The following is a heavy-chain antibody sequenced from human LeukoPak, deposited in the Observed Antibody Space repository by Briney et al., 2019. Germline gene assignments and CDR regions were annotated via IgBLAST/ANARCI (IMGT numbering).Heavy chain of an antibody. Sequence: PGGSLRLSCAGSGFTFSSHSLNSVRQAPGKGLEWVSSISGDSHHIFYADSVKGRFTISRDNAKNSLYLQMNSLKAEDTAVYYCAKFETVAVIVMDFWGQGTLVTVSS. CDR1: GFTFSSHS. V-gene: IGHV3-21*01. CDR3: AKFETVAVIVMDF. CDR2: ISGDSHHI. J-gene: IGHJ4*02. D-gene: IGHD6-19*01.